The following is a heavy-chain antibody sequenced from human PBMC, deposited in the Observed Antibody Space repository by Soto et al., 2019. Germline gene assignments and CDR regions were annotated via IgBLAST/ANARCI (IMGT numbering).Heavy chain of an antibody. CDR3: AKDAVSGDGIWLLDS. Sequence: PRGSLRLSCAASGFTFTNYAMTWARQAPGKGLEWVSSLLRSGSTTYYADSVKGRFTISSDISANSLYLQMDSLRAEDTAVYYCAKDAVSGDGIWLLDSWGQGT. J-gene: IGHJ5*01. V-gene: IGHV3-23*01. D-gene: IGHD4-17*01. CDR2: LLRSGSTT. CDR1: GFTFTNYA.